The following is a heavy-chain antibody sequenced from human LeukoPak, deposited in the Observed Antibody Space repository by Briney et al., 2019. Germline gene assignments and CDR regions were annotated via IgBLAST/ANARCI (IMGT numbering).Heavy chain of an antibody. J-gene: IGHJ5*02. CDR2: LTASGDDS. D-gene: IGHD6-19*01. V-gene: IGHV3-23*01. Sequence: PGGSLRLSCGTSGFTFSAYAMSWVRQGPGKGLEWVSSLTASGDDSYYADSVRGRFTISRDNSSNTLYLQMSSLRVEDTGVYYCVKDRHTSGWPNWVDPWGQGTLVTVSS. CDR1: GFTFSAYA. CDR3: VKDRHTSGWPNWVDP.